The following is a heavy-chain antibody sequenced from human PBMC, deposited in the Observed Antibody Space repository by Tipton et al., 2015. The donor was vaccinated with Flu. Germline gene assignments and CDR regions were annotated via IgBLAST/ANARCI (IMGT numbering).Heavy chain of an antibody. CDR1: GGSVSSSDFY. Sequence: TLSLTCTVSGGSVSSSDFYWGWVRQPPGKGPEWIGSIFHSGTTYYDLSLQSRVTISVDTYKNQFSLKMKSVTVADTAVYYCTRQVEAATRSSSWGQGTLVTVSS. D-gene: IGHD2-15*01. CDR3: TRQVEAATRSSS. J-gene: IGHJ4*02. CDR2: IFHSGTT. V-gene: IGHV4-39*07.